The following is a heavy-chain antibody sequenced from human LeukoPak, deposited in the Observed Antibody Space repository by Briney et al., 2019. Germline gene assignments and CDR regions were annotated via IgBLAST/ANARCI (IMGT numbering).Heavy chain of an antibody. CDR3: ARGRLRYYDSSRYCDY. V-gene: IGHV4-34*01. D-gene: IGHD3-22*01. J-gene: IGHJ4*02. CDR1: GGSISSYY. CDR2: INHSGST. Sequence: PSETLSLTCTVSGGSISSYYWSWIRQPPGKGLEWIGEINHSGSTNYNPSLKSRVTISVDTSKNQFSLKLSSVTAADTAVYYCARGRLRYYDSSRYCDYWGQGTLVTVSS.